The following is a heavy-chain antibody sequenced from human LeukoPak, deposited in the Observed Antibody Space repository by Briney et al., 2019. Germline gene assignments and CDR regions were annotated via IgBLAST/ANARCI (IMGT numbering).Heavy chain of an antibody. CDR1: GGTFSSYA. Sequence: SVKVSCKAPGGTFSSYAISWGRQAPGQGLEWMGRIIPIFGTANYAQKFQGRVTITTDESTSTAYMELSSLRSEDTAVYYCAHEGEYYYDSSGYYYAAFDIWGQGTMVTVSS. CDR3: AHEGEYYYDSSGYYYAAFDI. V-gene: IGHV1-69*05. D-gene: IGHD3-22*01. CDR2: IIPIFGTA. J-gene: IGHJ3*02.